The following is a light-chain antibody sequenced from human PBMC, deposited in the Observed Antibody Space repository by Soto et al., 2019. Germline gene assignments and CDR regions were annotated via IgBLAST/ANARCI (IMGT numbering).Light chain of an antibody. J-gene: IGLJ1*01. Sequence: QSALTQPASVSGSPGQSITISCTGTSSDVGGYNYVSWYPQHPGKAPKLMIYDVSNRPSGVSNRFSGSKSGNTASLTISGVQAEDEADYYCSSYTSSSTLGVFGTGTKLTVL. CDR3: SSYTSSSTLGV. CDR1: SSDVGGYNY. CDR2: DVS. V-gene: IGLV2-14*01.